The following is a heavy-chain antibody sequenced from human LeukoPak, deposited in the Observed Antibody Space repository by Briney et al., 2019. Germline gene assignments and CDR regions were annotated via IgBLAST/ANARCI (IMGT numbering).Heavy chain of an antibody. CDR2: INPNSGGT. CDR1: GYTFTGYY. Sequence: ASVKVSCKASGYTFTGYYMHWVRQAPGQGLEWMGRINPNSGGTNYAQKFQGRVTMTRDTSISTAYMELSRLRSDDTAVYYRARARDGYNPDFDYWGQGTLVTVSS. CDR3: ARARDGYNPDFDY. D-gene: IGHD5-24*01. V-gene: IGHV1-2*06. J-gene: IGHJ4*02.